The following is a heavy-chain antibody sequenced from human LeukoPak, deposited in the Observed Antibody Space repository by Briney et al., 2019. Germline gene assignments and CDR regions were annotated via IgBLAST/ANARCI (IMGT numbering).Heavy chain of an antibody. CDR3: ARVPTRFTMVPYYFNY. CDR1: GFTFSSYA. J-gene: IGHJ4*02. Sequence: PGGSLRLSCAASGFTFSSYAMHWVRQAPGKGLEWVAVISYDGSNKYYAGSVKGRFTISRDNSKNTLYLQMNSLRAEDTAVYYCARVPTRFTMVPYYFNYWGQGTLVTVSS. D-gene: IGHD3-10*01. CDR2: ISYDGSNK. V-gene: IGHV3-30*01.